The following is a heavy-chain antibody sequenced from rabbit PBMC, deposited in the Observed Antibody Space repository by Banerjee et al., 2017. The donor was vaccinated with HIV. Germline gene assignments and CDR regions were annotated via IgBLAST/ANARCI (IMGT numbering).Heavy chain of an antibody. CDR1: GIDFSGYYY. Sequence: QQQLEESGGGLVKPGGTLTLTCTASGIDFSGYYYTCWVRQAPGKGLEWIGCVYTGSSGSTHYANWAKGRFTISKTSSTTVTLQMTSLTAADTATYFCARDSTGWGAGYYFNLWGQGTLVTVS. V-gene: IGHV1S45*01. D-gene: IGHD4-1*01. J-gene: IGHJ4*01. CDR3: ARDSTGWGAGYYFNL. CDR2: VYTGSSGST.